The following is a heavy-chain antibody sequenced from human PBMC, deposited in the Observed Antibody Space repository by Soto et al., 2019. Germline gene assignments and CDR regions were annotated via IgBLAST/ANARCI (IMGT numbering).Heavy chain of an antibody. D-gene: IGHD6-19*01. Sequence: QPGGSLRLSCEASGFTFTRSAMGWVRQAPGKGLEWLSYISGSAGRTYYADSVRGRFTISRDTSRNTLYLQMNSLRAEDTAIYYCAGRTVASSWTLDVWGQGTVVTVSS. V-gene: IGHV3-23*01. J-gene: IGHJ3*01. CDR3: AGRTVASSWTLDV. CDR1: GFTFTRSA. CDR2: ISGSAGRT.